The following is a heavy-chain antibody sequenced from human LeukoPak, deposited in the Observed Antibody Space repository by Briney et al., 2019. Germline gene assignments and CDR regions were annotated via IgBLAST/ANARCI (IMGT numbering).Heavy chain of an antibody. V-gene: IGHV4-59*01. CDR3: ASSRGWCSGGSCYEKYFQH. CDR2: IYYSGST. D-gene: IGHD2-15*01. Sequence: PSETLSLTCTVSGGSISSYYWSWIRQPPGKGLEWIGYIYYSGSTNYNPSLKSGVTISVDTSKNQFSLKLSSVTAADTAVYYCASSRGWCSGGSCYEKYFQHWGQGTLVTVSS. CDR1: GGSISSYY. J-gene: IGHJ1*01.